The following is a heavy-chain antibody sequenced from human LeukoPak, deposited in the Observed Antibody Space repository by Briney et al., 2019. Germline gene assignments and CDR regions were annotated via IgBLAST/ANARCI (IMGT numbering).Heavy chain of an antibody. D-gene: IGHD2-2*01. V-gene: IGHV1-18*01. J-gene: IGHJ4*02. CDR2: ISAYNGNT. CDR1: GYPFTSYG. Sequence: ASVRVSCKASGYPFTSYGISWVRQARGQGLEWMGWISAYNGNTNYAQNLQGRVTMTTDTSTSTAYMELRSLRSDDTAVYYCARGRQSCSSSSCLVDSWGQGTLVTVSS. CDR3: ARGRQSCSSSSCLVDS.